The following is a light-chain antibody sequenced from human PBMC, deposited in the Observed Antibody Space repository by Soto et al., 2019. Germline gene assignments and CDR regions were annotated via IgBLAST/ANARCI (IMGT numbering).Light chain of an antibody. J-gene: IGKJ4*01. CDR1: QSVTNY. V-gene: IGKV3-20*01. Sequence: ERVMTQSPATLCLSPGERATLSCRASQSVTNYLAWYQQKPGQAPRLLIYDASSRATGIPDRFSGGGSGTDFTLTISRLEPEDFAVYYCQQFSSYPLTFGGGTKVDIK. CDR2: DAS. CDR3: QQFSSYPLT.